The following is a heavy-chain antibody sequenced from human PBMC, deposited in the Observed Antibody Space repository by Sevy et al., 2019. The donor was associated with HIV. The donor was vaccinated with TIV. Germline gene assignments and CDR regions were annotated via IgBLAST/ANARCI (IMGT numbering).Heavy chain of an antibody. CDR3: ARGLAYYFDY. CDR1: GDSISSYY. Sequence: SETLSLTCTVSGDSISSYYWSWIRQPPGKGLEWIGYLYYSGITNYNPSLKSRVTISGDTSKNQFSLKLSSVTAAETAVYYCARGLAYYFDYWGQGTLVTVSS. CDR2: LYYSGIT. V-gene: IGHV4-59*01. J-gene: IGHJ4*02. D-gene: IGHD6-19*01.